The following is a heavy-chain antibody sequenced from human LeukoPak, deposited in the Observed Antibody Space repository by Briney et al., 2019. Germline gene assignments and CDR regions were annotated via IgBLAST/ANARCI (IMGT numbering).Heavy chain of an antibody. D-gene: IGHD2-15*01. CDR3: ARDSRPRGGSCFDN. V-gene: IGHV3-7*01. J-gene: IGHJ4*02. Sequence: GGSWNPSCAASGFSFNEYWMSWVRQAPGKGPEWVANIKEDGSDKYYIDSVKGRFTISRDDGTNSVFLEMNSLRPEDTGLYYCARDSRPRGGSCFDNWGQGALVTVSS. CDR2: IKEDGSDK. CDR1: GFSFNEYW.